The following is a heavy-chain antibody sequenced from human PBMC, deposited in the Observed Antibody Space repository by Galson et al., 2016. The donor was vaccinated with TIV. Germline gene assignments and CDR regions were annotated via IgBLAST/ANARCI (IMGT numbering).Heavy chain of an antibody. D-gene: IGHD4/OR15-4a*01. CDR2: IIPRYGVP. Sequence: SVKVSCKVSGSTFSGTAISWVRQAPGQGLEWMGGIIPRYGVPSYPENFQDRLMITADDSTNTAYLELSSLRSDDAAAYYCSRGASLTTNWYFDLWGRGTLVTVSS. J-gene: IGHJ2*01. CDR3: SRGASLTTNWYFDL. V-gene: IGHV1-69*13. CDR1: GSTFSGTA.